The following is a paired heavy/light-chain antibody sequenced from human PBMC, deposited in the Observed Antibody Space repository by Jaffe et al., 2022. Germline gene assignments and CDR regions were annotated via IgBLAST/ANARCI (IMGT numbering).Light chain of an antibody. CDR3: NSRDSSGNHLV. Sequence: SSELTQDPAVSVALGQTVRITCQGDSLRNYYASWYQQKPGRAPVLVIYAKNSRPSGIPDRFSGSSSGNTSSLTITGAQAEDEADYYCNSRDSSGNHLVFGGGTKLTVL. CDR1: SLRNYY. J-gene: IGLJ2*01. CDR2: AKN. V-gene: IGLV3-19*01.
Heavy chain of an antibody. CDR3: ARGDVGRAPTLGQGDFPRGYNYYYMDV. CDR1: GGSFSGYY. Sequence: QVQLQQWGAGLLKPSETLSLTCAVYGGSFSGYYWNWIRQPPGKGLEWIGEINHSGSTNYNPSLKSRVTISVDTSKNQFSLRLRSVTAADTAVYYCARGDVGRAPTLGQGDFPRGYNYYYMDVWGKGTTVTVSS. V-gene: IGHV4-34*01. D-gene: IGHD3-10*01. J-gene: IGHJ6*03. CDR2: INHSGST.